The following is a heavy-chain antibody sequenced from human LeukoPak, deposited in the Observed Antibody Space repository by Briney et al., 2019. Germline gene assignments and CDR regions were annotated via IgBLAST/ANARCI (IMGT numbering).Heavy chain of an antibody. Sequence: PSETLSLTCTVSGGSLSSYYWSWIRQPAGKGLYLIGRISTSGNTNYNPSLKSRVAMSVDTSKNQFSLKLSSVTAADTAVYYCARGVYYDVWSGYYSGAFDIWGQGTMVTVSS. CDR2: ISTSGNT. J-gene: IGHJ3*02. CDR3: ARGVYYDVWSGYYSGAFDI. V-gene: IGHV4-4*07. D-gene: IGHD3-3*01. CDR1: GGSLSSYY.